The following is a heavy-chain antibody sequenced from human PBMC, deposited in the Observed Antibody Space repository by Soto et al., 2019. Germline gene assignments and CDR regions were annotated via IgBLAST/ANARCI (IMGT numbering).Heavy chain of an antibody. J-gene: IGHJ4*02. CDR3: ARAGGQYCTTTSCYTFFDF. CDR2: INSDGSST. CDR1: GFTLSRYW. V-gene: IGHV3-74*01. Sequence: GALRLSCAASGFTLSRYWMHWVRQVPGKGLVWVSRINSDGSSTNYADSVKGRFIISRDNAKNALYLQMDSLRAEDTAVYYCARAGGQYCTTTSCYTFFDFWGQGILVTVSS. D-gene: IGHD2-2*02.